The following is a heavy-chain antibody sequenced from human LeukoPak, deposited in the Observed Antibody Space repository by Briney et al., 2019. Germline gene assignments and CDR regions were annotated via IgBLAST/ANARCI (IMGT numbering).Heavy chain of an antibody. V-gene: IGHV4-34*01. CDR3: ASGKKYYDSSGYYLPRFDY. D-gene: IGHD3-22*01. J-gene: IGHJ4*02. CDR2: INHSGST. Sequence: PSETLSLTCAVYGGSFSGYYWSWIRQPPGKGLEWIGEINHSGSTNYNPSLKSRVTISVDTSKNQFSLKLSSVTAADTAVYYCASGKKYYDSSGYYLPRFDYWGQGTLVTVSS. CDR1: GGSFSGYY.